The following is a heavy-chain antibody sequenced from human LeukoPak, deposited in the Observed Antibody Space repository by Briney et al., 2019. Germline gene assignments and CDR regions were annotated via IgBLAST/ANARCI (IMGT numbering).Heavy chain of an antibody. CDR2: TYYRSRWGN. J-gene: IGHJ3*02. CDR3: ARGPGDFDASDI. Sequence: SQTLSLTCAISGDSVSNNIATWNWVRQSPSRGLEWLGRTYYRSRWGNDYAISVKSRITINPDTSRNQFSLQLNSVTPEDTAVYYCARGPGDFDASDIWGQGTMVTVSS. D-gene: IGHD1-14*01. CDR1: GDSVSNNIAT. V-gene: IGHV6-1*01.